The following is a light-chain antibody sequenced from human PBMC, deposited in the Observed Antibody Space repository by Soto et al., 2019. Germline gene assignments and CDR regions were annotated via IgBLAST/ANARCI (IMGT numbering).Light chain of an antibody. J-gene: IGKJ4*01. CDR3: QQRSDWPLT. Sequence: IVLTQSPVTLSLSPGERVTLSCRASHYIGNFVAWYQQKLGQAPRLLISDASNRATGIPARFSGSGSGTDFNLTISSLEPEDFAVYYCQQRSDWPLTFGGGTRLEI. CDR1: HYIGNF. CDR2: DAS. V-gene: IGKV3-11*01.